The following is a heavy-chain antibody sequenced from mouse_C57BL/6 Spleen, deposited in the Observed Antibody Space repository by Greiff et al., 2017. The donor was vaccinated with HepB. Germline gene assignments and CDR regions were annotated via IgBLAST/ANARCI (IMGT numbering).Heavy chain of an antibody. Sequence: EVQLQQSGAELVRPGASVKLSCTASGFNIKDDYMHWVKQRPEQGLEWIGWIDPENGDTEYASKFQGKATITADISSNTAYLQLSSLTSENTAVYYCTPGRDYDGVFDYWGQGTTLTVSS. CDR1: GFNIKDDY. D-gene: IGHD2-4*01. CDR3: TPGRDYDGVFDY. CDR2: IDPENGDT. J-gene: IGHJ2*01. V-gene: IGHV14-4*01.